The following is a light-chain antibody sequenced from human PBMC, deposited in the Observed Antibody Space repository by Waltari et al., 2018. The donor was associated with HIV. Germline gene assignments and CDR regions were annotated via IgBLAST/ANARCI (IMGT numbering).Light chain of an antibody. CDR2: KAS. Sequence: DIVMTQSPDSLAVSLGERATINCKSSQSLLRSSNNLNFLAWYQQKPGKAPKLLIYKASSLESGVPSRFSGSGSGTEFTLTISSLQPDDFATYYCQQYIAWTFGQGTKVEIK. CDR3: QQYIAWT. V-gene: IGKV4-1*01. CDR1: QSLLRSSNNLNF. J-gene: IGKJ1*01.